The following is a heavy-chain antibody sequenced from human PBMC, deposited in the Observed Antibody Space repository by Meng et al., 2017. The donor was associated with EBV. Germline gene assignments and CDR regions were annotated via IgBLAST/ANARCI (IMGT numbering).Heavy chain of an antibody. V-gene: IGHV1-69*01. J-gene: IGHJ4*02. CDR1: GGTFRSDA. CDR3: ASESGRGFTPDY. D-gene: IGHD3-10*01. CDR2: LIPMVGAP. Sequence: VQLRQAGAEVKKPGSSVKDSCRTSGGTFRSDAVSWVRQAPGQGLGWMGGLIPMVGAPHYAQKFQGRVTIIADESTSTHSMELNSLRSEDTAMYYCASESGRGFTPDYWGQGTLVTVSS.